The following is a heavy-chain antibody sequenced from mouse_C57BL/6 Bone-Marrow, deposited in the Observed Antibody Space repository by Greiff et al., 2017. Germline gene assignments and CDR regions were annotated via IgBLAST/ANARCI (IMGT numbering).Heavy chain of an antibody. Sequence: VQRVESGAELARPGASVKMSCKASGYTFTSYTMHWVKQRPGQGLEWIGYINPSSGYTKYNQKFKDKATLTADKSSSTAYMQLSSLTSEDSAVYYCARLGSNYGGYYFDYWGQGTTLTVSS. CDR3: ARLGSNYGGYYFDY. D-gene: IGHD2-5*01. J-gene: IGHJ2*01. CDR2: INPSSGYT. CDR1: GYTFTSYT. V-gene: IGHV1-4*01.